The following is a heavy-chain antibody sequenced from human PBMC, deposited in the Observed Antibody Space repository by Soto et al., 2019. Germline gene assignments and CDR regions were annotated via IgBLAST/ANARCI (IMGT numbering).Heavy chain of an antibody. CDR2: INPNSGGT. Sequence: ASVKVSCKASGYTFTGYYMHWVRQAPGQGLEWMGWINPNSGGTNYAQKFQGRVTMTTDTSTSTVSMELTSLRLEDTAVYYCARDGGNMWGYFDHWGQGSLVTVSS. D-gene: IGHD7-27*01. J-gene: IGHJ4*02. CDR1: GYTFTGYY. V-gene: IGHV1-2*02. CDR3: ARDGGNMWGYFDH.